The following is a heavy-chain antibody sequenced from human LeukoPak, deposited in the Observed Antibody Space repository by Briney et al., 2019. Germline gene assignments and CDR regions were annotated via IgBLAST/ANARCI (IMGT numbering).Heavy chain of an antibody. D-gene: IGHD2/OR15-2a*01. J-gene: IGHJ3*01. CDR2: INPDRGGT. Sequence: ASVKVSCKPSRYTFTVDYMHWGREAPRQGVERMGWINPDRGGTNNAQKFQGRVTMTRDTSISTAYMELSRLRSDDTAVYYCARTFYDTLDSDAFDFWGQGTMVVVSS. CDR1: RYTFTVDY. V-gene: IGHV1-2*02. CDR3: ARTFYDTLDSDAFDF.